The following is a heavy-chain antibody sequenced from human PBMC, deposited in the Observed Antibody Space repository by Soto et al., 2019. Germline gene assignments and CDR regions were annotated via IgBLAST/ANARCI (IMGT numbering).Heavy chain of an antibody. V-gene: IGHV1-18*01. CDR1: GYTFTSYG. CDR2: ISAYNGNT. Sequence: ASVKVSCKASGYTFTSYGISWVRQAPGQGLEWMGWISAYNGNTNYAQKLQGRVTMTTDTSTSTAYMELRSLRSEDTAVYYCARVGAYYDSSGYAFDPWGQGTLVTLSS. D-gene: IGHD3-22*01. J-gene: IGHJ5*02. CDR3: ARVGAYYDSSGYAFDP.